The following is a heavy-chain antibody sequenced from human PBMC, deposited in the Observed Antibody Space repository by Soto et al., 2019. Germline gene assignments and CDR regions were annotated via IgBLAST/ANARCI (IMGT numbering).Heavy chain of an antibody. CDR2: INPNSGGT. CDR1: GYTFTDYY. J-gene: IGHJ4*02. Sequence: QVQLVQSGAEVKKPGASVKVSCKASGYTFTDYYLHWVRQAPGQGLEWMGWINPNSGGTHYAQKFQGWVTITRDTATPTADWEPNGLTSDDRPVYYCARAWGHYYGSGSFPSPHPSGMWGQGTRVTGSS. V-gene: IGHV1-2*04. D-gene: IGHD3-10*01. CDR3: ARAWGHYYGSGSFPSPHPSGM.